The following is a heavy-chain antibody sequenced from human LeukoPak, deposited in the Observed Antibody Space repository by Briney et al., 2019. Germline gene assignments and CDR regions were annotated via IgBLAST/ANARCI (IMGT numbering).Heavy chain of an antibody. V-gene: IGHV4-34*01. Sequence: PSETLSLTCAVYGGSFSGYYWSWIRQPPGKGLEWIGEINHSGSTNYNPSLKSRVTISVDTSKNQFSLKLSSVTAADTAVYYCASRPLWFGTPLFDYWGQGTLVTVSS. D-gene: IGHD3-10*01. CDR3: ASRPLWFGTPLFDY. J-gene: IGHJ4*02. CDR1: GGSFSGYY. CDR2: INHSGST.